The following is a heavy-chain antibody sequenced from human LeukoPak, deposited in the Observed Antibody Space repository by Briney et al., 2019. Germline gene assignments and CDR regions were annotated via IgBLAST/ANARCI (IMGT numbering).Heavy chain of an antibody. V-gene: IGHV1-8*01. CDR3: ARGYSYGYGADY. CDR2: MNPNSGNT. D-gene: IGHD5-18*01. Sequence: ASVKVSCKASRYTFTSYDINWVRQATGQGLEWMGWMNPNSGNTGYAQKFQGRVTITRNTSISTAYMELSSLRSEDTAVYYCARGYSYGYGADYWGQGTLVTVSS. CDR1: RYTFTSYD. J-gene: IGHJ4*02.